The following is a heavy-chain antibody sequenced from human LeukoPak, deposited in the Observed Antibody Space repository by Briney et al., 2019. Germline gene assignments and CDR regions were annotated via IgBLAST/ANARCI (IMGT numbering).Heavy chain of an antibody. CDR2: FDPEDGET. D-gene: IGHD1/OR15-1a*01. Sequence: EASVKVSCKVSGYTLTELSMHWVRQAPGKGLEWMGGFDPEDGETIYAQKFQGRVTMTEDTSTDTAYMELSSLRSEDTAVYYCATKPQYNWNNTHYYYYGMDVWGKGTTVTVSS. J-gene: IGHJ6*04. V-gene: IGHV1-24*01. CDR3: ATKPQYNWNNTHYYYYGMDV. CDR1: GYTLTELS.